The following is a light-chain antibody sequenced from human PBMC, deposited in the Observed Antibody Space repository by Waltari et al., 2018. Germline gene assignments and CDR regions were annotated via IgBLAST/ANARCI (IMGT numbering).Light chain of an antibody. CDR1: QGISSS. CDR2: EAA. CDR3: QQYYSTPWT. Sequence: DIQMTQSPSSVSASVGDRVTFTCRASQGISSSILWFQQKPGKAPELLLYEAAKLESGVPSRFRGSGSGTEYTLTISSLQPEDFATYYCQQYYSTPWTFGQGTKV. J-gene: IGKJ1*01. V-gene: IGKV1-NL1*01.